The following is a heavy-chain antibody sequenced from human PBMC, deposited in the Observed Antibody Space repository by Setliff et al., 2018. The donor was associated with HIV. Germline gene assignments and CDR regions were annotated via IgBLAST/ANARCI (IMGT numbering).Heavy chain of an antibody. V-gene: IGHV6-1*01. CDR1: GDNVSSDRTA. CDR3: ARAGTTMAATGYYFDH. CDR2: THYRSRWYS. J-gene: IGHJ4*02. Sequence: SQTLSLTCAISGDNVSSDRTAWNWIRQSPSRGLEWLGRTHYRSRWYSDYATFVKSRITINPDTSKNQFSLQLNSVTPEDTAVYFCARAGTTMAATGYYFDHWGQGTLGTV. D-gene: IGHD6-13*01.